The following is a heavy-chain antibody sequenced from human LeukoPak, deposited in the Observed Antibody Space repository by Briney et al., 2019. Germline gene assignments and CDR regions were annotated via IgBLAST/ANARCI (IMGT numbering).Heavy chain of an antibody. Sequence: GGSLRLSCAASGFTFSSYGMHWVRQAPGKGLEWVAFIRYDGSNKYYADSVKGRFTTSRDNSKNTLYLQMNSLRAEDTAVYYCARDVVVPAAMVDYWGQGTLVTASS. CDR3: ARDVVVPAAMVDY. CDR2: IRYDGSNK. V-gene: IGHV3-30*02. J-gene: IGHJ4*02. D-gene: IGHD2-2*01. CDR1: GFTFSSYG.